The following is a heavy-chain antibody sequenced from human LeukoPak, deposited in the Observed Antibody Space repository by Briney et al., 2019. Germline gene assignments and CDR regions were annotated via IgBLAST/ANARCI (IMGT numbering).Heavy chain of an antibody. CDR2: ISSDGSST. D-gene: IGHD4-23*01. Sequence: GGSLRLSCAASGFTFSSYAMSWVRQDPGKGLVWVSRISSDGSSTNYADSVKGRFTIARDNAKNTLYLQMNSLRAEDTAMYYCARDGGSDAFDIWGQGTMVTVSS. J-gene: IGHJ3*02. CDR3: ARDGGSDAFDI. V-gene: IGHV3-74*01. CDR1: GFTFSSYA.